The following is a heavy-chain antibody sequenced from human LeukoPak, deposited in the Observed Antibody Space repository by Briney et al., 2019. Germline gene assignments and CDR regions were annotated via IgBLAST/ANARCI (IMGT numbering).Heavy chain of an antibody. CDR3: ASLIAARREANYYYYYYMDV. V-gene: IGHV1-69*06. J-gene: IGHJ6*03. D-gene: IGHD6-6*01. CDR1: GYTFTSYD. CDR2: IIPIFGTA. Sequence: ASVKVSCKASGYTFTSYDINWVRQAPGQGLEWMGGIIPIFGTANYAQKFQGRVTITADKSTSTAYMELSSLRSEDTAVYYCASLIAARREANYYYYYYMDVWGKGTTVTVSS.